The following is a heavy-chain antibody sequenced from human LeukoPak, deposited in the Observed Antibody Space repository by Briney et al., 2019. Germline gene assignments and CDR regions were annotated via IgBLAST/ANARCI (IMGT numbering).Heavy chain of an antibody. CDR1: GFTFSSYG. Sequence: GRSLGLSCAASGFTFSSYGMHWVRQAPGKGLEWVAVISYDGSNKYYADSVKGRFTISRDNSKNTLYLQMNSLRAEDTAVYYCAKDPRDYYDSSGFASGYWGQGTLVTVSS. CDR3: AKDPRDYYDSSGFASGY. CDR2: ISYDGSNK. J-gene: IGHJ4*02. D-gene: IGHD3-22*01. V-gene: IGHV3-30*18.